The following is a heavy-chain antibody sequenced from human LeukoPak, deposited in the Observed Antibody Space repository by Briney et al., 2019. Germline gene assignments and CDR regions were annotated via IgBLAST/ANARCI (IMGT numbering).Heavy chain of an antibody. CDR2: ISAYNGNT. Sequence: ASVKVSYKASGYTFTSYGISWVRQAPGQGLEWMGWISAYNGNTNYAQKLQGRVTMTTDTSTSTAYMELRSLRSDDTAVYYCARIQKQQLAQPIDYWGQGTLVTVSS. V-gene: IGHV1-18*01. J-gene: IGHJ4*02. CDR1: GYTFTSYG. CDR3: ARIQKQQLAQPIDY. D-gene: IGHD6-13*01.